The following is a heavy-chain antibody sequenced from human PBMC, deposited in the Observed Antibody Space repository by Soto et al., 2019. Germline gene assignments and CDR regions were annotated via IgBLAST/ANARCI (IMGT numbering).Heavy chain of an antibody. V-gene: IGHV4-59*08. CDR2: IYYSGST. Sequence: SETLSLTCTVSGGSISSYYWSWIRQPPGKGLEWIGYIYYSGSTNYNPSLKSRVTISVDTSKNQFSLKLSSVTAADTAVYYCARHADLAAAGIDYWGQGTLVTVSS. D-gene: IGHD6-25*01. CDR3: ARHADLAAAGIDY. J-gene: IGHJ4*02. CDR1: GGSISSYY.